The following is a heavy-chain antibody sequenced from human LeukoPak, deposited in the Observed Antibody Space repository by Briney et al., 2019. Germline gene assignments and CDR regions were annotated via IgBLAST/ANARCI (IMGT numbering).Heavy chain of an antibody. D-gene: IGHD5-12*01. CDR1: GYTFTSYG. J-gene: IGHJ4*02. CDR3: ARVLRPVATAFDY. Sequence: ASVKVSCKASGYTFTSYGISWVRQAPGQGLEWMGIINPSGGSTSYAQKFQGRVTMTRDMSTSTVYMELSSLRSEDTAVYYCARVLRPVATAFDYWGQGTLVTVSS. V-gene: IGHV1-46*01. CDR2: INPSGGST.